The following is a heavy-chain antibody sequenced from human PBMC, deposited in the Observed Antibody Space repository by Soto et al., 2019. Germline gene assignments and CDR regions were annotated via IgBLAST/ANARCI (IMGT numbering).Heavy chain of an antibody. CDR2: IYYSGST. D-gene: IGHD2-2*01. CDR3: ARRIVVVPAAMDYYYMDV. CDR1: GGSISSYY. Sequence: QVQLQESGPGLVKPSETLSLTCTVSGGSISSYYWSWIRQPPGKGLEWIGYIYYSGSTNYNPSLKSRVTISVDTSKNRFSLKLSSVTAADTAVYYCARRIVVVPAAMDYYYMDVWGKGTTVTVSS. V-gene: IGHV4-59*08. J-gene: IGHJ6*03.